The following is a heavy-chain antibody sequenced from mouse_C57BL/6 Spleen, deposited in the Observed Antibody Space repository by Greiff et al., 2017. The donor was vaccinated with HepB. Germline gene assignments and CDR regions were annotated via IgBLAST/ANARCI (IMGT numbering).Heavy chain of an antibody. CDR2: IDPENGDT. J-gene: IGHJ2*01. D-gene: IGHD3-1*01. CDR3: TAQGGIYYDY. Sequence: EVKLVESGAELVRPGASVKLSCTASGFNIKDDYMHWVKQRPEQGLEWIGWIDPENGDTEYASKFQGKATITADTSSNTAYLQLSSLTSEDTAVYYCTAQGGIYYDYWGQGTTLTVSS. CDR1: GFNIKDDY. V-gene: IGHV14-4*01.